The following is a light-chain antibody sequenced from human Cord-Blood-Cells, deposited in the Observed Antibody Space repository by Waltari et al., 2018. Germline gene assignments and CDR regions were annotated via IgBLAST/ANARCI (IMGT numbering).Light chain of an antibody. V-gene: IGLV2-23*01. CDR2: EGS. CDR3: CSYACSSTWV. CDR1: SSEVGSYNL. J-gene: IGLJ3*02. Sequence: QSALTQPASVSGSPGQSITISCTGTSSEVGSYNLVSWYQQQPGKARKLMIYEGSKRPSGAPHRFSGSQSGHTASLTISGLQAEAEADYYCCSYACSSTWVFGGGTKLTVL.